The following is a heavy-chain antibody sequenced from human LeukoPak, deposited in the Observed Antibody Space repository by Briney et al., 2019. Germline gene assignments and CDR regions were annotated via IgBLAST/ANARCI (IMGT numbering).Heavy chain of an antibody. D-gene: IGHD3-3*01. CDR2: IYYSEST. CDR3: ARAKEERVFLSGFDI. J-gene: IGHJ3*02. Sequence: SETLSLTCTVPVGSISRYYWSWIRQPLGKAGGRGGCIYYSESTNYNPCLKRRVPLAVHTSNNKFSCKLSCVTAAGTAVYYCARAKEERVFLSGFDIWGQGTRVTVPS. CDR1: VGSISRYY. V-gene: IGHV4-59*08.